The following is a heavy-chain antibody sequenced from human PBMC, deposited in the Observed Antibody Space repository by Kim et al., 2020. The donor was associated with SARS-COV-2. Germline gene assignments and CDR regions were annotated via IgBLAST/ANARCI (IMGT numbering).Heavy chain of an antibody. Sequence: GGSLRLSCAASGFTFSDYYMSWIRQAPGKGLEWVSYISSSSSYTNYADSVKGRFTISRDNAKNSLYLQMNSLRAEDTAVYYCARGGVGYYDSSGYLGYWGQGTLVTVSS. CDR3: ARGGVGYYDSSGYLGY. D-gene: IGHD3-22*01. CDR2: ISSSSSYT. V-gene: IGHV3-11*05. CDR1: GFTFSDYY. J-gene: IGHJ4*02.